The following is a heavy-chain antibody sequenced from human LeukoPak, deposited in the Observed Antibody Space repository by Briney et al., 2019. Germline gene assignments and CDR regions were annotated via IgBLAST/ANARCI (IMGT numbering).Heavy chain of an antibody. CDR3: AREIFGSGSYPAF. J-gene: IGHJ4*02. CDR1: GFAFNTYA. V-gene: IGHV3-33*01. D-gene: IGHD3-10*01. CDR2: IWHDGSHK. Sequence: GRSLRLSCAASGFAFNTYAMHWVRQAPGQGLEWVALIWHDGSHKFYSNSVRGQFTISRDNSKNTVSLQMNNLRPEDTAVYYCAREIFGSGSYPAFWGQGTLVTVSS.